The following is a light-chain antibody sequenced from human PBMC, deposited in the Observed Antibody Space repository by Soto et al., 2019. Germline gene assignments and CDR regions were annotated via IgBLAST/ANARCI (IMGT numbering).Light chain of an antibody. CDR1: GSNIGGYD. CDR2: GDT. V-gene: IGLV1-40*01. Sequence: QSVLTQPPSVSGAPGQRVTISCTGSGSNIGGYDVHWYQQLPGTAPKLLIYGDTNRPSGVPDRFSGSKSGTSASLAITGLQAEDEADYYCQSYDSNLSGWVFGGGTKLTVL. CDR3: QSYDSNLSGWV. J-gene: IGLJ3*02.